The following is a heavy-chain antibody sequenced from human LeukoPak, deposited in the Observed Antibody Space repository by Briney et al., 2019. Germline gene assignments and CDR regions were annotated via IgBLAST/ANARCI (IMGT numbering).Heavy chain of an antibody. Sequence: PSETLSLTCTVSGGSISSYYWSWIRQPPGKGLEWIGEINHSGSTNYNPSLKSRVTISVDTSKNQFSLKLSSVTAADTAVYYCARGLVYSYGSGTDYWGQGTLVTVSS. V-gene: IGHV4-34*01. CDR1: GGSISSYY. D-gene: IGHD5-18*01. J-gene: IGHJ4*02. CDR2: INHSGST. CDR3: ARGLVYSYGSGTDY.